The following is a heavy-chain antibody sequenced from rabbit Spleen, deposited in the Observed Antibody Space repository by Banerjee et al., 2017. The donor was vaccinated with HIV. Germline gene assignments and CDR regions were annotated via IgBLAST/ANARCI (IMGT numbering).Heavy chain of an antibody. V-gene: IGHV1S45*01. CDR2: IDIGSSGFT. CDR3: ARDTSSSFSSYGMDL. Sequence: QEQLVESGGDLVKPGASLTLTCTASGVSFSFSSYMCWVRQAPGKGLEWIACIDIGSSGFTYYANWAKGRFTISKTSSTTVTLQMTSLTAADTATYFCARDTSSSFSSYGMDLWGPGTLVTVS. CDR1: GVSFSFSSY. J-gene: IGHJ6*01. D-gene: IGHD1-1*01.